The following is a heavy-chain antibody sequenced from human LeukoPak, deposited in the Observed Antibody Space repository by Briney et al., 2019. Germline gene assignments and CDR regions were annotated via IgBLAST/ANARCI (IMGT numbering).Heavy chain of an antibody. CDR1: GFTFRSYA. V-gene: IGHV3-23*01. Sequence: GGSLRLSCAASGFTFRSYAMSWVRQAPGKGLEWVSGISGSGGSTYYADSVKGRFTISRDNSKNTLYLQMNSLRAEDTAVYYCAKAIVLVVYAMGYYFDYWGQGTLVTVSS. CDR3: AKAIVLVVYAMGYYFDY. CDR2: ISGSGGST. J-gene: IGHJ4*02. D-gene: IGHD2-8*01.